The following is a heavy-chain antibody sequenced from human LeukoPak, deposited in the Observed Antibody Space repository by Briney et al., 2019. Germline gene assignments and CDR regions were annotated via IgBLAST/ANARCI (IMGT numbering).Heavy chain of an antibody. J-gene: IGHJ4*02. CDR3: ASDHGGSHY. V-gene: IGHV3-48*01. D-gene: IGHD3-16*01. CDR2: ISSSSSTI. CDR1: GFTFSSYS. Sequence: GGSLRLSCAASGFTFSSYSMNWVRQAPGKGLEWVSYISSSSSTIYYADSVKGRVTISRDNAKNSLYLQMNSLRAEDTAVYYCASDHGGSHYWGQGTLVTVSS.